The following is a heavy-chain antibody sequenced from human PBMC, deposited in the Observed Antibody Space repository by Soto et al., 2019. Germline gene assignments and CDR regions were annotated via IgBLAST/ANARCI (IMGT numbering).Heavy chain of an antibody. V-gene: IGHV3-23*01. Sequence: GGSLRLSCAASGFTFSNYAMSWVRQAPGKGLEWVSAISGSGGSTYYADSVKGRFTISRDNSKNTLYLQMNSLRAEDTAVYYCAKGATGVPPLYYYYGMNVWGQGTTVTVSS. D-gene: IGHD1-1*01. CDR1: GFTFSNYA. J-gene: IGHJ6*02. CDR2: ISGSGGST. CDR3: AKGATGVPPLYYYYGMNV.